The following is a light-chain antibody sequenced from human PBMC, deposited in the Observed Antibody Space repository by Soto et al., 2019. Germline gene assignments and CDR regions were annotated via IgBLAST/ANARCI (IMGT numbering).Light chain of an antibody. Sequence: QLVLTQSSSASASLGSSVKLTCTLSSGHSSYIIAWHQQQPGKAPRYLMKLEGSGSYNKGSGVPDRFSGSSSGADRYLTISNLQFEDEADYSWATWDSNTRVFGGGTKLTVL. CDR1: SGHSSYI. CDR3: ATWDSNTRV. V-gene: IGLV4-60*02. J-gene: IGLJ3*02. CDR2: LEGSGSY.